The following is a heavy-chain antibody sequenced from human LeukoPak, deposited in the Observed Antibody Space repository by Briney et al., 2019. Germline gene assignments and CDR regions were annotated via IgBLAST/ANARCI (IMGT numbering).Heavy chain of an antibody. D-gene: IGHD3-22*01. CDR3: AKRAYYYDSSGYPFDY. CDR2: ISGSGGST. CDR1: GFTFSDYY. V-gene: IGHV3-23*01. J-gene: IGHJ4*02. Sequence: GGSLRLSCAASGFTFSDYYMSWIRQAPGKGLEWVSAISGSGGSTYYADSVKGRFTISRDNSKNTLYLQMNSLRAEDTAVYYCAKRAYYYDSSGYPFDYWGQGTLVTVSS.